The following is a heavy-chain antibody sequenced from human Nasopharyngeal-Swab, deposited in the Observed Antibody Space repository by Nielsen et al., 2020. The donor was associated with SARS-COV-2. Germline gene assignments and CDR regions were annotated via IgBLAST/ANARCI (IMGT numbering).Heavy chain of an antibody. CDR2: ISWNSGSM. CDR3: AKDIRSGSDYGYGAFDI. V-gene: IGHV3-9*01. Sequence: GGSLRLSCATSGFTYDDNALHWVRQAPGKGLEWVSGISWNSGSMGYADSVRGRFTISRDNAKNSLYLQMNSLRAEDTALYYCAKDIRSGSDYGYGAFDIWGQGTMVTVSS. D-gene: IGHD1-26*01. CDR1: GFTYDDNA. J-gene: IGHJ3*02.